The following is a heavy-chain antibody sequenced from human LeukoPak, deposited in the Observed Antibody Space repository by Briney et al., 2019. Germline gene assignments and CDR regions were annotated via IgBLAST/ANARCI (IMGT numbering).Heavy chain of an antibody. CDR2: FYSGGDT. J-gene: IGHJ2*01. D-gene: IGHD1-14*01. Sequence: GGSLRLSCAVSGFTVSSNHMSWVRQAPGEGLEWVSVFYSGGDTHYADPVMGRFTISRDNSKKTLSLQMNTLRAEDTAVYYCARATTGYWYFDLWGRGTLVSVSS. CDR1: GFTVSSNH. V-gene: IGHV3-53*01. CDR3: ARATTGYWYFDL.